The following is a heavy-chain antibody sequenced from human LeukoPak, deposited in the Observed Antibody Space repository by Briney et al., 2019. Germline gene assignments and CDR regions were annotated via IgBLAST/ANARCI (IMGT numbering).Heavy chain of an antibody. CDR2: IYTSGST. J-gene: IGHJ4*02. D-gene: IGHD4-23*01. Sequence: SQTLSLTCTVSGGSINSGSYYWSWIRQPAGKGLEWIGRIYTSGSTNYNPSLKSRVTISVDTSKNQFSLKLSSVTAADTAVYYCARHQNGGTYPLDHWGQGTLVTVSS. CDR3: ARHQNGGTYPLDH. V-gene: IGHV4-61*02. CDR1: GGSINSGSYY.